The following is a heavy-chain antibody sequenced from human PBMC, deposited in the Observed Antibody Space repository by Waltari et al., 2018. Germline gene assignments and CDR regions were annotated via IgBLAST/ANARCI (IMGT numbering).Heavy chain of an antibody. CDR3: ASCSSTPYYFDY. V-gene: IGHV4-59*01. J-gene: IGHJ4*02. D-gene: IGHD3-10*02. Sequence: QVQLQESGPGLVKPSETLSLTCTVPGGSISSYYWSWIRQPPGKGLEWIGYIYYSGSTNYNPSLKSRVTISVDTSKNQFSLKLSSVTAADTAVYYCASCSSTPYYFDYWGQGTLVTVSS. CDR1: GGSISSYY. CDR2: IYYSGST.